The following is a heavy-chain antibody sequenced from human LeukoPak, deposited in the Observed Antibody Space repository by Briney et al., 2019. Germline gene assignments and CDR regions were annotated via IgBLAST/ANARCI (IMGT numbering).Heavy chain of an antibody. CDR3: ARGYSSSWYFNWFDP. J-gene: IGHJ5*02. CDR1: GYAISSGYF. V-gene: IGHV4-38-2*02. Sequence: PSETLSLTCSVSGYAISSGYFWGWIRQPPGKGLEWIGTIYHSGSTHYNPSLKSRVTISVDTSKNQFSLKLSSVTAADTAVYYCARGYSSSWYFNWFDPWGQGTLVTVSS. D-gene: IGHD6-13*01. CDR2: IYHSGST.